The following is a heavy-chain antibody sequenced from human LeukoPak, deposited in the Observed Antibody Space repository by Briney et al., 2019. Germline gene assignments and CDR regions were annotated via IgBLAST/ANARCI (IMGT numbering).Heavy chain of an antibody. V-gene: IGHV4-34*01. CDR1: GGSFSGYY. CDR2: INHSGST. J-gene: IGHJ4*02. CDR3: ARDRGVVAGTGGYFDY. Sequence: SETLSLTCAVYGGSFSGYYWSWIRQPPGKGLEWIGEINHSGSTNYNPSLKSRVTISVDTSKNQFSLKLSSVTAADTAVYYCARDRGVVAGTGGYFDYWGQGTLVTVSS. D-gene: IGHD6-19*01.